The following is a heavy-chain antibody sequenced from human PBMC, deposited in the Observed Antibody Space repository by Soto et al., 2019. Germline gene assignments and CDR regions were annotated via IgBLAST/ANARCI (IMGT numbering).Heavy chain of an antibody. D-gene: IGHD2-15*01. V-gene: IGHV2-5*02. CDR1: GFSLTNSGVG. CDR2: IYWDNDR. J-gene: IGHJ5*01. CDR3: AQRVTYSVSWDVGWFDS. Sequence: QITLKESGPTLVEPTQTLTLTCSFSGFSLTNSGVGVGWFRQAPGKALECLGIIYWDNDRRYNPSLKTRLTITKDTSNNQVVLTMTDMEPVDTGTYYCAQRVTYSVSWDVGWFDSWGQGTPVTVS.